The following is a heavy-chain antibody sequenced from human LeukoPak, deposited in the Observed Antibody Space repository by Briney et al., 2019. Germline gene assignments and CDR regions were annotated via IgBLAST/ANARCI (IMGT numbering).Heavy chain of an antibody. CDR1: GYTFTGYY. CDR3: ARGGWDIIVVVPAADFDY. CDR2: INPNSGGT. V-gene: IGHV1-2*02. Sequence: ASVKVSCKASGYTFTGYYMHWVRQAPGQGLERMGWINPNSGGTNYAQKFQGRVTMTRDTSISTAYMELSRLRSDDTAVYYCARGGWDIIVVVPAADFDYWGQGTLVTVSS. J-gene: IGHJ4*02. D-gene: IGHD2-2*01.